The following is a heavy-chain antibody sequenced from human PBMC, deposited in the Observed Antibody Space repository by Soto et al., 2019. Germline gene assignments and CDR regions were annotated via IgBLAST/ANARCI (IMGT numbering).Heavy chain of an antibody. Sequence: QVQLVQSGAEVKKPGSSVRVSCKASGGTFRTSAISWVRQAPGQGLEWMGGIIPIFPTPDSAQKFQGRVTLTADESARIVYLEVQSLRSEVTAVYCGARDIDRQKLGGSCFYVAAAWGPGKAITVSS. D-gene: IGHD3-16*01. CDR1: GGTFRTSA. V-gene: IGHV1-69*12. CDR3: ARDIDRQKLGGSCFYVAAA. CDR2: IIPIFPTP. J-gene: IGHJ6*02.